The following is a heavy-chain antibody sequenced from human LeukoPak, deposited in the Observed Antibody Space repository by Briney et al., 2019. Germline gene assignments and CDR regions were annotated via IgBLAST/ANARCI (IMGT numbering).Heavy chain of an antibody. J-gene: IGHJ4*02. CDR1: GYTFTSYG. V-gene: IGHV1-18*01. D-gene: IGHD6-19*01. CDR3: ARDRGLIAVAGYFDY. CDR2: VSAYNGNT. Sequence: ASVKVSCKASGYTFTSYGISWVRQAPGQGLEWMGWVSAYNGNTNYAQKLQGRVTMTTDTSTSTAYMELRSLRSDDTAVYYCARDRGLIAVAGYFDYWGQGTLVTVSS.